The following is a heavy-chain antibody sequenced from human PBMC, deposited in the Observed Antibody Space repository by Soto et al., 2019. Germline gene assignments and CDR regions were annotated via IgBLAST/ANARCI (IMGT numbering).Heavy chain of an antibody. V-gene: IGHV1-69*02. Sequence: SVKVSCKASGGTFSSYTISWVRQAPGRGLEWMGRIIPILGIANYTQKFQGRVTITADKSTSTAYMELSSLRSEDTAVYYCARGDYGDDEYYYYYMGVWGKGTTVTVSS. D-gene: IGHD4-17*01. J-gene: IGHJ6*03. CDR2: IIPILGIA. CDR3: ARGDYGDDEYYYYYMGV. CDR1: GGTFSSYT.